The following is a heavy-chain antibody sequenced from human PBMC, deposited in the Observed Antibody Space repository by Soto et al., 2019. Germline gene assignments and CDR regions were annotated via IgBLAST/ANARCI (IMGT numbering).Heavy chain of an antibody. CDR3: ARGDLYYYYMDV. J-gene: IGHJ6*03. Sequence: SETLSLTCAVYGGSFSGYYWSWIRQPPGKGLEWIGEINHSGSTNYNPSLKSRVSISVDTSKNQFSLKLSSVTAADTAVYYCARGDLYYYYMDVWGKGTTVTVSS. CDR2: INHSGST. CDR1: GGSFSGYY. V-gene: IGHV4-34*01.